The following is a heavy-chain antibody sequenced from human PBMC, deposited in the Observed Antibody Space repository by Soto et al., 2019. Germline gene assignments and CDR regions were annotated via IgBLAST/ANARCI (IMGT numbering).Heavy chain of an antibody. CDR2: IYASGST. J-gene: IGHJ4*02. CDR3: ARGGMVIIPTATAFDY. Sequence: SETLSLTCTVSGGSISTYYWSWIRQPAGKGLEWIGRIYASGSTNYNPSLKSRVTMSVATSKNQFSLKLSSVTAADTAVYYCARGGMVIIPTATAFDYWGQGTLVTVSS. CDR1: GGSISTYY. V-gene: IGHV4-4*07. D-gene: IGHD2-2*01.